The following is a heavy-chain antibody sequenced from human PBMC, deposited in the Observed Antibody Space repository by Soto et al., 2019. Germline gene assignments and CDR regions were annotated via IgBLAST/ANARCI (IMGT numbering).Heavy chain of an antibody. CDR1: RFTFSSYS. CDR3: AREANSYYGMDV. J-gene: IGHJ6*02. CDR2: INSNGRTT. Sequence: EVQLVESGGGLVQPGGSLRLSCAASRFTFSSYSMKWVRQATGKGLEWVSYINSNGRTTYYADSVKGRFTISRDNAKNSLYLQMNSLRGEDTAVYYCAREANSYYGMDVWGQGTTVTVSS. V-gene: IGHV3-48*01.